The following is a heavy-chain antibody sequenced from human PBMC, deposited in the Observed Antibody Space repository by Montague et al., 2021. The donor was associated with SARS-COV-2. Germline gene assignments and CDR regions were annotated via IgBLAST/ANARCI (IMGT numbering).Heavy chain of an antibody. J-gene: IGHJ4*02. CDR3: ARADFWSGYLYFDY. Sequence: TLSLTCTVSGGSISSGSNYWSWIRKPAGKGLEWIGRIYTSGSTNYNPSLKSRVTISVDTSKNQFSLKLSSVTAADTAVYYCARADFWSGYLYFDYWGQGTLVTVSS. V-gene: IGHV4-61*02. CDR2: IYTSGST. D-gene: IGHD3-3*01. CDR1: GGSISSGSNY.